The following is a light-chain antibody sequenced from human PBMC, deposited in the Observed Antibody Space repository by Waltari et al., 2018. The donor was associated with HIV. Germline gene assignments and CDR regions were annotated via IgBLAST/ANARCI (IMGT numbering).Light chain of an antibody. CDR3: SLYMGGGIWV. Sequence: QTVVTQEPSFSVSPGGTVTLTCGLSSGSVPARSCPRWYQQTPGQAPRTLIYSTNTRSSGVPDRFSGSILGNKAALTITGAQADDESVYYCSLYMGGGIWVFGGGTKLTVL. CDR1: SGSVPARSC. J-gene: IGLJ3*02. V-gene: IGLV8-61*01. CDR2: STN.